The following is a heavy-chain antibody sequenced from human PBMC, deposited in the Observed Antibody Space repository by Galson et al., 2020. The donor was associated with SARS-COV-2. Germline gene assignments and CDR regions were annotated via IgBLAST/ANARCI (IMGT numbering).Heavy chain of an antibody. J-gene: IGHJ5*02. CDR3: ARVWERGFSYGNWFDP. Sequence: ASVKVSCKASGYTFTNYDLNWVRQATGEGLEWMGWMNPKSGNTGYVQKFQGRVTMTRDTSTSTAYMELSSLRSEDTAVYYCARVWERGFSYGNWFDPWGQGTLVTVSS. D-gene: IGHD5-18*01. CDR2: MNPKSGNT. CDR1: GYTFTNYD. V-gene: IGHV1-8*01.